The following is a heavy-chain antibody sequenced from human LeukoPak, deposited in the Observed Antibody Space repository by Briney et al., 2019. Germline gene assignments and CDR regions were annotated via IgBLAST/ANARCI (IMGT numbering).Heavy chain of an antibody. CDR1: GXSVINTNW. CDR2: VHLDGRT. V-gene: IGHV4-4*02. Sequence: SETLSLTFGVSGXSVINTNWWTWVRQPPGKGLEWIGEVHLDGRTNYNPSLESRLTMSVDVSENQVSLKLTSVTAADTAVYYCAREGGFYRPLDYSGQGTLVTVSS. J-gene: IGHJ4*02. CDR3: AREGGFYRPLDY. D-gene: IGHD3-3*01.